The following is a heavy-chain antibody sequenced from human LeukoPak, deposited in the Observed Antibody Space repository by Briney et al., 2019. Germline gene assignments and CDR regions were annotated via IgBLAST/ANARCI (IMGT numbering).Heavy chain of an antibody. CDR2: IRYDGSNK. CDR3: AKVEGDPYSFTY. J-gene: IGHJ4*02. CDR1: GFTFSSYG. Sequence: GGSLRLSCAASGFTFSSYGMHWVRQAPGKGLEWVAFIRYDGSNKYYADSVKGRFTISRDNSKNTLYLQMNSLRAEDTAVYYCAKVEGDPYSFTYWGQGTLVTVSS. V-gene: IGHV3-30*02. D-gene: IGHD4-11*01.